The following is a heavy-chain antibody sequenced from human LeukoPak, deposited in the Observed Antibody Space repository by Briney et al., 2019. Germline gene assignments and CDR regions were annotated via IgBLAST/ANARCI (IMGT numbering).Heavy chain of an antibody. Sequence: GGSLRLSCAASGFTFSGYEMNWVRQAPGKGLEWVSYISNSGSIRKYADSVKGRFTISRDNAKNSLYLQMNSLRAEDTAVYYCARDLSSMVRGVDGFDYWGQGTLVTVSS. CDR2: ISNSGSIR. J-gene: IGHJ4*02. CDR3: ARDLSSMVRGVDGFDY. D-gene: IGHD3-10*01. CDR1: GFTFSGYE. V-gene: IGHV3-48*03.